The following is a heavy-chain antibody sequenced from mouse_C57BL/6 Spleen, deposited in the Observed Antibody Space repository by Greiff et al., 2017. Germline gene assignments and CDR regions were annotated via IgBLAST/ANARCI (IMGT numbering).Heavy chain of an antibody. D-gene: IGHD4-1*01. J-gene: IGHJ4*01. CDR3: ARRLGRDYYAMDY. CDR2: ISSGSSTI. CDR1: GFTFSDYG. Sequence: VKLVESGGGLVKPGGSLKLSCAASGFTFSDYGMHWVRQAPEKGLEWVAYISSGSSTIYYADTVKGRFTISRDNAKNTLFLQMTSLRSEDTAMYYCARRLGRDYYAMDYWGQGTSVTVSS. V-gene: IGHV5-17*01.